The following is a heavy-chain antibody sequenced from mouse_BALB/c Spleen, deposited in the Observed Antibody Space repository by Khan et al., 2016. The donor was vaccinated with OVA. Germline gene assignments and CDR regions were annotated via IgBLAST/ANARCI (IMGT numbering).Heavy chain of an antibody. Sequence: EVQLQQSGPELVKPGASVKISCKASGYSFTGYFMNWVMQSHGKSLEWIGRINPHIGETLYNQKFKGKATLTVDESSRTVHMELRSLASEDSAVYYFARKNRSDFDYWAPGTTLTVPS. CDR1: GYSFTGYF. CDR2: INPHIGET. CDR3: ARKNRSDFDY. J-gene: IGHJ2*01. V-gene: IGHV1-20*02.